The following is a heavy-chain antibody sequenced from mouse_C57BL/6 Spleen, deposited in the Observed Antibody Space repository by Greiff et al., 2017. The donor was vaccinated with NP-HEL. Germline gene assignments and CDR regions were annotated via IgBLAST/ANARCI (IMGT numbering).Heavy chain of an antibody. CDR1: GYSFTSYY. J-gene: IGHJ4*01. CDR2: IYPGSGNT. Sequence: QVQLQQSGPELVKPGASVKISCKASGYSFTSYYIHWVKQRPGQGLEWIGWIYPGSGNTKYNEKFKGKATLTADTSSSTAYMQLSSLTSEDSAVYYCARSTGGYAMDYWGQGTSVTVSS. V-gene: IGHV1-66*01. CDR3: ARSTGGYAMDY.